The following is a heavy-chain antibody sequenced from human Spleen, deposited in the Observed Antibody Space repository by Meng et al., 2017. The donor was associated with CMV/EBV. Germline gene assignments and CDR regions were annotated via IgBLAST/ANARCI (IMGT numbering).Heavy chain of an antibody. V-gene: IGHV4-39*01. CDR1: GGPTSSSNYY. J-gene: IGHJ4*02. CDR3: ARRRGGSGRDC. D-gene: IGHD3-10*01. Sequence: LPYSDPGPAKPPGTLSLTCTVSGGPTSSSNYYWDWIRQPPGKGRAWIGATYHSGSTSYNPSLQSRVTMFVDTSKNQFSRMLTSVTATDTAVYYCARRRGGSGRDCWGQGTLVTVSS. CDR2: TYHSGST.